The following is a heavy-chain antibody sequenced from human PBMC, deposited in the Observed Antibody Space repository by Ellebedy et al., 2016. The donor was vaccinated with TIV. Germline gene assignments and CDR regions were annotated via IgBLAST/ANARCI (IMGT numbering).Heavy chain of an antibody. CDR3: VRSFGRVFDP. CDR1: GFDFTTSW. V-gene: IGHV3-74*01. J-gene: IGHJ5*02. Sequence: GESLKISXAGSGFDFTTSWMHWVRQVPGKGPVWLSRINSDGSTKTYAESVKGRFTISRDNAKNTVFLQMKSLTAEDTAVYYCVRSFGRVFDPWGQGTLVTVSS. D-gene: IGHD3-10*01. CDR2: INSDGSTK.